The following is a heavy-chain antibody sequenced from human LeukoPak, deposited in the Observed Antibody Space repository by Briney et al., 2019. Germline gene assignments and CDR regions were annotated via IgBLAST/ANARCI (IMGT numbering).Heavy chain of an antibody. Sequence: SETLSLTCTVSGGSITNYYWSWIRQPPGKGLEWIGFSYYNGNTNYNPSLKSRVTISVDMSKNQFSLKLNSVTAADTAVYYCARGRVVPDYWGQGTLVTVSS. D-gene: IGHD2-2*01. J-gene: IGHJ4*02. V-gene: IGHV4-59*08. CDR2: SYYNGNT. CDR1: GGSITNYY. CDR3: ARGRVVPDY.